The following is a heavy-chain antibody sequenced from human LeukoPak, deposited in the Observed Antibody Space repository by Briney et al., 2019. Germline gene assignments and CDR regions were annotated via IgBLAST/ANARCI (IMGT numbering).Heavy chain of an antibody. V-gene: IGHV3-66*01. CDR2: IFGGGGT. CDR1: GFTVSSTY. J-gene: IGHJ5*02. CDR3: AREFVYGDPFDP. D-gene: IGHD4-17*01. Sequence: GGSLRLSCAASGFTVSSTYMNWVRQAPGKGLEWVSVIFGGGGTYYADSVKGRSIISRDNSKNTLHLQMNSLRAEDTAVYFCAREFVYGDPFDPWGQGTLVTVSS.